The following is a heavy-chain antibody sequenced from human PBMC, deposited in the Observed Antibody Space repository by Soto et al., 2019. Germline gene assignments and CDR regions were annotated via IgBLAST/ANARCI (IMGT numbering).Heavy chain of an antibody. V-gene: IGHV3-23*01. CDR2: ISGSGST. CDR1: GFTFSTYA. Sequence: GGSLRLSCAASGFTFSTYAMTWVRQAPGKGLAWLSSISGSGSTYYADSVKGRFTISRDNSKNTLCLQMNSLRAEDTAVYYCAKVISTSGSSRWGRGSLVTVSS. D-gene: IGHD3-10*01. J-gene: IGHJ4*02. CDR3: AKVISTSGSSR.